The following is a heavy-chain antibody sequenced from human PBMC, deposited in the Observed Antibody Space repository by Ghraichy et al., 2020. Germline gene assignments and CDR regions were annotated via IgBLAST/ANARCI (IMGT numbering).Heavy chain of an antibody. CDR3: ARDSISDYGDYVDAFDI. J-gene: IGHJ3*02. D-gene: IGHD4-17*01. CDR2: IKQDGSEK. CDR1: GFTFSSYW. V-gene: IGHV3-7*01. Sequence: GGSLRLSCAASGFTFSSYWMSWVRQAPGKGLEWVANIKQDGSEKYYVDSVKGRFTISRDNAKNSLYLQMNSLRAEDTAVYYCARDSISDYGDYVDAFDIWGQGTMVTVSS.